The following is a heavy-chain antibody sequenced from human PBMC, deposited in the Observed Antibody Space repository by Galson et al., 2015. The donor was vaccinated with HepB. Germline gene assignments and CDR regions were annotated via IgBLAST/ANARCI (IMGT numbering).Heavy chain of an antibody. J-gene: IGHJ4*02. CDR1: GVTFSDYA. D-gene: IGHD2-15*01. CDR2: ISSGGGTT. CDR3: AKYDVVVGATDYYFDY. Sequence: SLRLSCAVSGVTFSDYAMSWVRQAPGKGLEWVSGISSGGGTTYYADSVRGRFSISRDSSKNAVFPQMNSLRVEDTAIYYCAKYDVVVGATDYYFDYWGQGTLVTVSS. V-gene: IGHV3-23*01.